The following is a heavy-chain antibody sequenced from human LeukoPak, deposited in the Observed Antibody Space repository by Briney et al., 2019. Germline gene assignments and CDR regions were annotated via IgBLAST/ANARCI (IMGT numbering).Heavy chain of an antibody. CDR3: ARGRPRSGYYVGYYYYYYMDV. CDR1: GYTFTSYG. D-gene: IGHD3-3*01. J-gene: IGHJ6*03. V-gene: IGHV1-18*01. Sequence: ASVKVSCKASGYTFTSYGISWVRQAPGQGLEWMGWISAYNGNTNYAQKLQGRVTMTTDTSTSTAYMELRSLRSDDTAVYYCARGRPRSGYYVGYYYYYYMDVWGKGTTVTVSS. CDR2: ISAYNGNT.